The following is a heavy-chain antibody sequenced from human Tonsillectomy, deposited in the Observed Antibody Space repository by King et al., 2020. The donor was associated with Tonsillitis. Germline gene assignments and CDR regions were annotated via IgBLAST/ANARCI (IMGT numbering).Heavy chain of an antibody. CDR3: AREEKGSGLSGAFDV. D-gene: IGHD6-19*01. CDR1: GASISSVNYH. Sequence: VQLQESGPGLVHPSQTLSLTCNVSGASISSVNYHWSWIRQPAEKGLEWIGRFYPSGTTNYNSALRSRATISVDTSKNQFSLTLILSSVTAADTAVYFCAREEKGSGLSGAFDVWGQGTRVTVSS. CDR2: FYPSGTT. V-gene: IGHV4-61*02. J-gene: IGHJ3*01.